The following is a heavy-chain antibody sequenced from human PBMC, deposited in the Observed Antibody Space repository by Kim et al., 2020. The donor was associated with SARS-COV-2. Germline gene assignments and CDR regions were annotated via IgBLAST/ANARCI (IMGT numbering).Heavy chain of an antibody. D-gene: IGHD2-15*01. Sequence: QKFQGRGTLSRDTSTSTVYMELGSLRSEDTAVYYCARDQGGSYYYYGMDVWGQGTTVTVSS. J-gene: IGHJ6*02. CDR3: ARDQGGSYYYYGMDV. V-gene: IGHV1-46*01.